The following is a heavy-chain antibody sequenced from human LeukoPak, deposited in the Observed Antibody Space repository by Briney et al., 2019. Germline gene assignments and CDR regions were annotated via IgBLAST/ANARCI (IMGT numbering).Heavy chain of an antibody. CDR1: GFTFSSYG. CDR3: ARDPVVVPAAMVSWFDP. V-gene: IGHV3-30*03. CDR2: ISYDGTNK. D-gene: IGHD2-2*01. J-gene: IGHJ5*02. Sequence: HPGGSLRLSCAASGFTFSSYGMHWVRQPPGKGLEWVAVISYDGTNKYYTDSVKGRFTISRDISKNTLYLQMNSLRTEDTAVYYCARDPVVVPAAMVSWFDPWGQGTLVTVSS.